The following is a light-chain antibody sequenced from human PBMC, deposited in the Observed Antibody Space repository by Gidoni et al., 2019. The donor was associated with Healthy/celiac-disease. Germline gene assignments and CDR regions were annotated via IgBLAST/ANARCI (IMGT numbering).Light chain of an antibody. CDR3: QVWDSSSDHHVV. CDR1: NIGSKS. J-gene: IGLJ2*01. Sequence: SYVLTQPLSVSVAPGKTARITWGGNNIGSKSVHWYQQKPGQAPVLVIYYDSDRPSGIPERFSGSNSGNTATLTISRVEAGDEADYYCQVWDSSSDHHVVFGGGTKLTVL. CDR2: YDS. V-gene: IGLV3-21*04.